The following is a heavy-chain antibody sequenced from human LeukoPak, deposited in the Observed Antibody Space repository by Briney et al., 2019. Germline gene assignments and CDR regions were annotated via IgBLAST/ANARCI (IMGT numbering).Heavy chain of an antibody. CDR3: ARHGGYCSSTSCPFEH. D-gene: IGHD2-2*01. CDR1: GGSISSYY. J-gene: IGHJ4*02. V-gene: IGHV4-4*09. Sequence: SETLSLTCTVSGGSISSYYWSWIRRPPGKGLEWIGYIYTSGSTNYNPSLKSRVTISVDTSKNQFSLKLSSVTAADTAVYYCARHGGYCSSTSCPFEHWGQGTLVTVSS. CDR2: IYTSGST.